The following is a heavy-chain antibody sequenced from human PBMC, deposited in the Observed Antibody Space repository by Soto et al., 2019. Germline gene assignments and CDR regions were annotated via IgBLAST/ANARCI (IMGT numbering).Heavy chain of an antibody. CDR3: ARDYYDFWSGNYGMDV. CDR2: IYYSGST. Sequence: SETLSLTCTVSGGSIISGDYYCVWMRQPPWKGLEWIGYIYYSGSTYYNPSLKSRVTISVDTSKNQFSLKLSSVTAADTAVYYCARDYYDFWSGNYGMDVWGQGTTVTVSS. CDR1: GGSIISGDYY. J-gene: IGHJ6*02. D-gene: IGHD3-3*01. V-gene: IGHV4-30-4*01.